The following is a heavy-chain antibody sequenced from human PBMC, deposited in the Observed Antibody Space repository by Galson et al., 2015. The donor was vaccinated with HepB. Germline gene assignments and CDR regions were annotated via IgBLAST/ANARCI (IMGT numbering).Heavy chain of an antibody. CDR1: GFTFSSYW. CDR3: ARDGSGGGNDY. Sequence: SLRLSCAASGFTFSSYWMSWVRQTPGKGLEWVATIKQDGSDKFYVDSVKGRFTISRDNAKNSLDLQMNSLRAEDTAVYYCARDGSGGGNDYWGQGTMVTVSS. D-gene: IGHD3-16*01. J-gene: IGHJ4*02. V-gene: IGHV3-7*03. CDR2: IKQDGSDK.